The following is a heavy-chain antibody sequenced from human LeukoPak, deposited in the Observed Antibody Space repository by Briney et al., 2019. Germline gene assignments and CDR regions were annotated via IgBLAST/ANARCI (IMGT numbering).Heavy chain of an antibody. D-gene: IGHD1-26*01. V-gene: IGHV3-23*01. J-gene: IGHJ4*02. CDR1: GFTFSSYA. Sequence: PGGSLRLSCAASGFTFSSYAMSWVRQAPGKGLEWVSAISGSGGSTYYADSVKGRFTISRNNSKNTLYLQMNSLRAEDTAVYYCAKDPFSGSYPRDGFDYWGQGTLLIVSS. CDR3: AKDPFSGSYPRDGFDY. CDR2: ISGSGGST.